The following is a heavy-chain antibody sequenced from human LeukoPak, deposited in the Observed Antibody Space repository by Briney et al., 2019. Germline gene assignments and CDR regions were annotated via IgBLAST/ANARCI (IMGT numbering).Heavy chain of an antibody. Sequence: SNGDTKYADSVKGRSTFSRDNSKNTLYLQMNGLRAEDTAVYYCTYGDYPLTYWGQGTLVSVSS. J-gene: IGHJ4*02. D-gene: IGHD4-17*01. V-gene: IGHV3-66*01. CDR2: SNGDT. CDR3: TYGDYPLTY.